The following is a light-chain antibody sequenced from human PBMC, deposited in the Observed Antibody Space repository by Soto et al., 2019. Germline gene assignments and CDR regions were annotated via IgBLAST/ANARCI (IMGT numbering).Light chain of an antibody. Sequence: DIQMTQSPSSLSASVGDRVTITCRASESISGWLAWYQQKPGKAPKRLIYAASSLQSGVPSRFRGSRSGTEFTLTISSLQPEDFATYYCLQHDSNVWTFGQGTKVDIK. CDR1: ESISGW. J-gene: IGKJ1*01. CDR2: AAS. CDR3: LQHDSNVWT. V-gene: IGKV1-17*01.